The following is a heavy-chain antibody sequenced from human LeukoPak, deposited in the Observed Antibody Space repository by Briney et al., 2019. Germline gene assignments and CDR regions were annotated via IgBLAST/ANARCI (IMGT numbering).Heavy chain of an antibody. Sequence: GGSLRLTCAASGFTFSSYWMHWVRQAPGKGLVWVSRINSDGSSTSYADSVKGRFTISRDNAKNTLYLQMNSLRAEDTAVYYCAKVTFYDILTGYMFDHRGQGTLVTVSS. CDR3: AKVTFYDILTGYMFDH. CDR1: GFTFSSYW. J-gene: IGHJ4*02. CDR2: INSDGSST. V-gene: IGHV3-74*01. D-gene: IGHD3-9*01.